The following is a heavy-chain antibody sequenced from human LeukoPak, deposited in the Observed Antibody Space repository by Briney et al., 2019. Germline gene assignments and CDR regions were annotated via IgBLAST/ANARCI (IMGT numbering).Heavy chain of an antibody. CDR3: AKSFGYSRSWFDY. J-gene: IGHJ4*02. Sequence: GGYLRLSCAASGFTFSSYAMSWARPAPGKRLEWVSGISGNGGGTYYADSVKGRFTISRDNSKNTLYLQMNSLRAEDTAVYYCAKSFGYSRSWFDYWGQGTLVTVSS. CDR2: ISGNGGGT. CDR1: GFTFSSYA. V-gene: IGHV3-23*01. D-gene: IGHD6-13*01.